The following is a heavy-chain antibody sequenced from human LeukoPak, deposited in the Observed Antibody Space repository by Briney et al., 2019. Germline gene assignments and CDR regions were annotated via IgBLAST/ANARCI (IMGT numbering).Heavy chain of an antibody. CDR1: GGSISSYY. V-gene: IGHV4-59*12. D-gene: IGHD6-13*01. CDR2: IYYSGST. CDR3: ARGQRYSSSWYVGFQH. J-gene: IGHJ1*01. Sequence: SETLSLTCTVSGGSISSYYWSWIRQPPGKGLEWIGYIYYSGSTIYNPSLKSRVTISVDRSKNQFSLKLSSVTAADTAVYYCARGQRYSSSWYVGFQHWGQGTLVTVSS.